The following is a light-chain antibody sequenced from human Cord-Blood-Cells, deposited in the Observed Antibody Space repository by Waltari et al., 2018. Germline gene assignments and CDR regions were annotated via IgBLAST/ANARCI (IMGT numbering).Light chain of an antibody. CDR3: SSYTSSSRV. CDR2: DVS. Sequence: QSALTQPASVSGSPGQSIPISCPGTSSDVGGYNYVSWYQQPPGKAPKLMIYDVSNRPSGVSNRFSGSKSGNTASLTISGLQAEDEADYYCSSYTSSSRVFGGGTKLTVL. CDR1: SSDVGGYNY. V-gene: IGLV2-14*01. J-gene: IGLJ3*02.